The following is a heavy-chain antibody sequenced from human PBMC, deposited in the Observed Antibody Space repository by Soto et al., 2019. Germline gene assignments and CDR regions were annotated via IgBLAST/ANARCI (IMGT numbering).Heavy chain of an antibody. V-gene: IGHV4-34*01. D-gene: IGHD3-3*01. CDR3: ARDSKKYYDFWSGYSVGLDV. CDR2: INHSGST. CDR1: GGSFSGYY. J-gene: IGHJ6*04. Sequence: PSETLSLTCAVYGGSFSGYYWSWIRQPPGKGLEWIGEINHSGSTNYNPSLKSRVTISIDTSKNQFSLKLSSVTAADTAVYYCARDSKKYYDFWSGYSVGLDVWGKGTTVTVS.